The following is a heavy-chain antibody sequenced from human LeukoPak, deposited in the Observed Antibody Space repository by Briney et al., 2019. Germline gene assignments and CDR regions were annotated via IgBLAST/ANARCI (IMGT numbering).Heavy chain of an antibody. V-gene: IGHV3-73*01. CDR3: TRLDPILYYFDY. Sequence: GGSLRLSCAASGFTFSGSAMHWVRQASGKGLEWVGRIRSKANSYATAYAASVKGRFTISRDDSKNTAYLQMNSLKTEDTAVYYCTRLDPILYYFDYWGQGTLVTVSS. D-gene: IGHD3-3*01. J-gene: IGHJ4*02. CDR1: GFTFSGSA. CDR2: IRSKANSYAT.